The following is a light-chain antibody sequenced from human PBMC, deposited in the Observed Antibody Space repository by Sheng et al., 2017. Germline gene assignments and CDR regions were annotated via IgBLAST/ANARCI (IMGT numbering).Light chain of an antibody. J-gene: IGKJ2*03. CDR2: DAS. V-gene: IGKV1-33*01. Sequence: DIQMTQSPSSLSASVGDRVTITCQASQDISNYLNWYQQKPGKAPKPLIYDASNLETGVPSRFSGRGSGTDFTLTISSLQPEDFATYYCQQSYSTHSFGQGTKLEIK. CDR3: QQSYSTHS. CDR1: QDISNY.